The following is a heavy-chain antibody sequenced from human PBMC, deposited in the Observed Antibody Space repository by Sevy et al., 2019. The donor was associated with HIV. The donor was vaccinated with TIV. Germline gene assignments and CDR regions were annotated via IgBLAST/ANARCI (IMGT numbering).Heavy chain of an antibody. V-gene: IGHV3-23*01. CDR2: ISGSGGST. D-gene: IGHD4-17*01. CDR3: AKDGIYGGKRDDYSYLDV. CDR1: GFTFSSYA. J-gene: IGHJ6*03. Sequence: GGSLRLSCAASGFTFSSYAMSWVRQAPGKGLEWVSAISGSGGSTYYAYSGKGRFNFSRDSSKNTLYLQMNSMRAEDTAVYYCAKDGIYGGKRDDYSYLDVWGKGTTVTVSS.